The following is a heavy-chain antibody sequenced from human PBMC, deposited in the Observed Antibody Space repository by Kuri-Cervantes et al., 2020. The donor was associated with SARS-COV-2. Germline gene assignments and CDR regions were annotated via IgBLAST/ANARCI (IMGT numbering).Heavy chain of an antibody. V-gene: IGHV3-11*05. D-gene: IGHD5-12*01. CDR1: GFTFSDYY. Sequence: GGSLRLSCAASGFTFSDYYMSWIRQAPGKGLEWVSSISSSSSYIYYADSVKGRFTISRDNSKNTLYLQMNSLRAEDTAVYYCAKDSTPIVATISSPRLPDYWGQGTLVTVSS. CDR3: AKDSTPIVATISSPRLPDY. J-gene: IGHJ4*02. CDR2: ISSSSSYI.